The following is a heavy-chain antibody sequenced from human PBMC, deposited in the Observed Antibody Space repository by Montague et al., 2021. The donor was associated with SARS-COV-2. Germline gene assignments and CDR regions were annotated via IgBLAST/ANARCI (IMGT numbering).Heavy chain of an antibody. CDR2: VSYDGTTK. V-gene: IGHV3-30*03. D-gene: IGHD3-10*01. J-gene: IGHJ4*02. CDR3: ARVPPGLLWFGEIDY. Sequence: SLRLSCAATGFTFSSYGIHWVRQAPGKGLEWVALVSYDGTTKYYADSVKGRFTISRDYSKNTLNLQMNSLRAEDTAVYYCARVPPGLLWFGEIDYWGQGTLVTVSS. CDR1: GFTFSSYG.